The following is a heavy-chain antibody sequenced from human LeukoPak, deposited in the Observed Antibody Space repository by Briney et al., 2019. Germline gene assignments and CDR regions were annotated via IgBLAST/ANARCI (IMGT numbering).Heavy chain of an antibody. J-gene: IGHJ5*02. CDR1: GGSFSGYY. Sequence: SETLSLTCAVYGGSFSGYYWSWIRQPPGKGLEWIGEINHSGSTNYNPSLKSRVTISVDTSKNQFSLKLSSVTAADTAVYYCARVGITMVRGVPRWFDPWGQGTPVTVSS. V-gene: IGHV4-34*01. CDR2: INHSGST. D-gene: IGHD3-10*01. CDR3: ARVGITMVRGVPRWFDP.